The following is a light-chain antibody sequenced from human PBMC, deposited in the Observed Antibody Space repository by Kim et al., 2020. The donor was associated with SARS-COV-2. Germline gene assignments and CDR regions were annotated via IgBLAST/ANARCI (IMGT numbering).Light chain of an antibody. CDR3: QVWDTDTDDYV. CDR2: YDS. Sequence: SYELTQPPSVSVAPGQTARITCGGNNIGGHSVHWYQQKPGQAPVLVIYYDSDRPSGIPERFSGSKAATTATLTISRVEAGDEADYYCQVWDTDTDDYVFGTGTKVTAL. J-gene: IGLJ1*01. V-gene: IGLV3-21*01. CDR1: NIGGHS.